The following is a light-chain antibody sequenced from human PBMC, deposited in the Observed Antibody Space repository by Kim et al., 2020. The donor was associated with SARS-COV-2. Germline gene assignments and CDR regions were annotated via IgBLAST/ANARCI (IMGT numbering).Light chain of an antibody. V-gene: IGLV1-47*01. Sequence: GQREKIRWSGSRANIGRNYVNWYQQRRGKEPKLGIYRNKQRASGVPDRLDGAKSGTSASLAISGVRSEDEADYYCAAWDDSLSGGVFGGGTQLTVL. J-gene: IGLJ3*02. CDR3: AAWDDSLSGGV. CDR2: RNK. CDR1: RANIGRNY.